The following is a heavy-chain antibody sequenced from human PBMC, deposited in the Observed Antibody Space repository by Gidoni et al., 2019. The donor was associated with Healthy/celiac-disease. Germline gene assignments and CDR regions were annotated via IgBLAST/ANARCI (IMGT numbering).Heavy chain of an antibody. CDR3: ARGPWFGEENWFDP. Sequence: GRFTISRDNSKNTLYLQMNNLRAEDTAVYYCARGPWFGEENWFDPWGQGTLVTVSS. J-gene: IGHJ5*02. D-gene: IGHD3-10*01. V-gene: IGHV3-30*01.